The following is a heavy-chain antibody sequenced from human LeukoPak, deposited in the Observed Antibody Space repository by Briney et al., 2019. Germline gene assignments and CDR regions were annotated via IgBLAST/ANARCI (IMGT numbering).Heavy chain of an antibody. V-gene: IGHV3-30*18. D-gene: IGHD2-2*01. CDR3: AKPTPLLSAAMAGSEY. J-gene: IGHJ4*02. CDR1: GFTFSNSG. Sequence: PGGSLRLSCAASGFTFSNSGMHWVRQAPGKGLEWVAIISYDGSNKNHADSVKGRFSISRDNSKNTLYLQMNSLRAEDTAVYYCAKPTPLLSAAMAGSEYWGQGTLVTVSS. CDR2: ISYDGSNK.